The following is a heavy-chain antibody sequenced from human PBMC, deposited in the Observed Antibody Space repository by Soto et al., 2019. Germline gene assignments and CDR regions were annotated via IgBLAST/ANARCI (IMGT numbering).Heavy chain of an antibody. Sequence: SETLSLTCTVSGGSMRNYFWTWIRQPPGKGLEWIGYIHYSGTTSFFPSYNPSLRSRVTISEDTSKNQFSLKLLSVTTADTAVYFCAAGEASSRNLAPYYLDFCGQGTMVTV. J-gene: IGHJ4*02. CDR1: GGSMRNYF. V-gene: IGHV4-59*01. CDR3: AAGEASSRNLAPYYLDF. CDR2: IHYSGTT. D-gene: IGHD6-13*01.